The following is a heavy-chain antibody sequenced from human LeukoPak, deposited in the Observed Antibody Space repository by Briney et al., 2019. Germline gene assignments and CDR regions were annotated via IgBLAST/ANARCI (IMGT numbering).Heavy chain of an antibody. Sequence: PGGSLRLSCAASGFTFSSYAMSWVRQAPGKGLEWVSAISGSGGSTYYADSVKGRFTISRDNSKNTLYLQMNSLRAEDAAVYHCAVQPQQQLVPRWFDPWGQGILVTVSS. CDR1: GFTFSSYA. D-gene: IGHD6-13*01. CDR2: ISGSGGST. V-gene: IGHV3-23*01. CDR3: AVQPQQQLVPRWFDP. J-gene: IGHJ5*02.